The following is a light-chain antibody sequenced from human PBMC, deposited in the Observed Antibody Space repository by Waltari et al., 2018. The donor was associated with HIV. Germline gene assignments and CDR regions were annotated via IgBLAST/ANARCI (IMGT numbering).Light chain of an antibody. Sequence: QSALTQPASVSGSPGQSMTISCTGTSSDFGSYNLVSWYQQHPGKAPKRMIYEVSKRPSGFSNRFSGSKSGNTASLTISGLQAEDEADYYCCSYAGTSTVVFGGGTKLTVL. CDR1: SSDFGSYNL. CDR3: CSYAGTSTVV. V-gene: IGLV2-23*02. CDR2: EVS. J-gene: IGLJ2*01.